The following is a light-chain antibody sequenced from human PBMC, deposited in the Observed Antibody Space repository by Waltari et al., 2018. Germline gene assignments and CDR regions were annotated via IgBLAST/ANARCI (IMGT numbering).Light chain of an antibody. CDR2: RNN. J-gene: IGLJ3*02. CDR1: RSNIGSNY. CDR3: AAWDDSLSGRV. Sequence: QSVLTQPPSASGTPGQRVTISCSGTRSNIGSNYLYWYQQLPGTAPKLLIYRNNPGPSGVPDRFSGSKSGTSASLAISGLRSEDEADYYCAAWDDSLSGRVFGGGTKVTVL. V-gene: IGLV1-47*01.